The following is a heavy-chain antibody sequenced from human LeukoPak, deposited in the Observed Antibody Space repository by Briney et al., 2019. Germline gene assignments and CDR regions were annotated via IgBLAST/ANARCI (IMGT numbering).Heavy chain of an antibody. D-gene: IGHD3-10*01. J-gene: IGHJ3*02. CDR2: IYSGGST. CDR3: TRPYYYGSGSEPKMLRTKDDAFDI. V-gene: IGHV3-66*04. CDR1: GFTVSSNY. Sequence: PGGSLRLSCAVSGFTVSSNYMTWVRQAPGKGLEWVSVIYSGGSTYYADSVKGRFSISRDNSKNTLYLQMNSLRAEDTAVYYCTRPYYYGSGSEPKMLRTKDDAFDIWGQGTMVTVSS.